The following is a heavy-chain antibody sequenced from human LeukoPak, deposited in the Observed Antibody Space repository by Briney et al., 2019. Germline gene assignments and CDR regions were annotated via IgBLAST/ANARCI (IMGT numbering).Heavy chain of an antibody. CDR1: GYTFTSYG. Sequence: ASVKVSCKASGYTFTSYGISRVRQAPGQGLEWMGWISAYNGNTNYAQKLQGRVTMTTDTSTSTAYMELRSLRSDDTAVYYCARRTLVIIPRYYYYGMDVWGQGTTVTVSS. CDR2: ISAYNGNT. V-gene: IGHV1-18*01. D-gene: IGHD3-9*01. CDR3: ARRTLVIIPRYYYYGMDV. J-gene: IGHJ6*02.